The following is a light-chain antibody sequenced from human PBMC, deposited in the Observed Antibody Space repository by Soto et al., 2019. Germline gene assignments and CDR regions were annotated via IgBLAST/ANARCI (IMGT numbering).Light chain of an antibody. CDR1: QGISSA. CDR2: DAS. Sequence: AIQLTQSPSSLSASVGDRVTITCRASQGISSALAWYQQKPGKAPKLLIYDASSLESGVPSRFSGSGSGTDFTLTISSLQPEDFATYYWQQFNSYPPTFGQGTRLEIK. J-gene: IGKJ5*01. CDR3: QQFNSYPPT. V-gene: IGKV1-13*02.